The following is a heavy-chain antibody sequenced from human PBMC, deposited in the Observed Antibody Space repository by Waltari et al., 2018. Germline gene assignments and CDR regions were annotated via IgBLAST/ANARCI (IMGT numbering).Heavy chain of an antibody. J-gene: IGHJ5*02. CDR3: ARGRGGSIRFLEWSPRHNWFDP. Sequence: QVQLQQWGAGLLKPSETLSLTCAVYGGSFSGYYWSWIRQPPGKGLEWIGEINHSGSTNYNPPLKSRVTISVDTSKNQFSLKLSSVTAADTAVYYCARGRGGSIRFLEWSPRHNWFDPWGQGTLVTVSS. D-gene: IGHD3-3*01. CDR1: GGSFSGYY. V-gene: IGHV4-34*01. CDR2: INHSGST.